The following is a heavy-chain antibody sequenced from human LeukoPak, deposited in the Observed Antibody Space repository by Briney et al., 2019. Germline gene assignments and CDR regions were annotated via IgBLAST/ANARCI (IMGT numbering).Heavy chain of an antibody. Sequence: GGSLRLSCAASGFTFSSYAMSWVRQAPGKGLEWVSAISGSGGSTYYADSVKGRFTISRDNPKNTLYLQMNSLRAEDTAVYYCAKDHGIYYYDSSGYFDYWGQGTLVTVSS. D-gene: IGHD3-22*01. CDR1: GFTFSSYA. V-gene: IGHV3-23*01. CDR2: ISGSGGST. J-gene: IGHJ4*02. CDR3: AKDHGIYYYDSSGYFDY.